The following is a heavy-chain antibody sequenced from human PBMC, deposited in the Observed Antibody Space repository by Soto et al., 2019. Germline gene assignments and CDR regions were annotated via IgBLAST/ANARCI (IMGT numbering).Heavy chain of an antibody. CDR1: GYTFTSYG. D-gene: IGHD6-13*01. Sequence: VASVKVSCKASGYTFTSYGISWVRQAPGQGLEWMGWISAYNGNTNYAQKLQGRVTMTTDTSTSTAYMELRSLRSDDTAVYYCARDRFYSSSWYYGMDVWGQGTTVTVSS. CDR2: ISAYNGNT. J-gene: IGHJ6*02. CDR3: ARDRFYSSSWYYGMDV. V-gene: IGHV1-18*01.